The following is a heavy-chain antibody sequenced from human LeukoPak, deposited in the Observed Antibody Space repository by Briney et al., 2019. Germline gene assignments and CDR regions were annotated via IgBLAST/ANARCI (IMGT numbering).Heavy chain of an antibody. J-gene: IGHJ3*02. D-gene: IGHD2-2*01. CDR3: ARSRCSSISCASRGAFDI. V-gene: IGHV4-4*07. CDR2: IYTSGST. Sequence: SKTLSLTCDVSGGSISNYYWSWIRQPAGKGLELIGRIYTSGSTNYNPSLKSRVTMSVDTSKNQFSLKLSSVTAADTAVYYCARSRCSSISCASRGAFDIWGQGTMVTVSS. CDR1: GGSISNYY.